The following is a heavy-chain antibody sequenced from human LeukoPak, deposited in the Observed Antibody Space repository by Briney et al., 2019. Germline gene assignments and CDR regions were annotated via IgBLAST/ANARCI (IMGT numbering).Heavy chain of an antibody. CDR1: GGSISSSSYY. D-gene: IGHD6-19*01. V-gene: IGHV4-61*01. CDR2: IYYNGST. CDR3: ARGIFRGWPYYYYYYMDV. J-gene: IGHJ6*03. Sequence: TSETLSLTCTVSGGSISSSSYYWSWIRQPPGKGLERSGYIYYNGSTNYNPSLKSRATISVDTSKNQFSLKLSSVTAADTAVYYCARGIFRGWPYYYYYYMDVWGKGTTVTISS.